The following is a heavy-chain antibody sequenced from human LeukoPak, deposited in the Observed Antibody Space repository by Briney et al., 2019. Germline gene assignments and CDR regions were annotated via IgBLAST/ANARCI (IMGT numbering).Heavy chain of an antibody. V-gene: IGHV4-4*07. CDR1: GGSISSYY. Sequence: SETLSLTCTVSGGSISSYYWSWIRQPAGKGLEWIGRIYTSGSTNHNPSLKSRVTMSVDTSKNQFSLKLSSVTAADTAVYYCARDELWFGESHDAFDIWGQGTMVTVSS. CDR3: ARDELWFGESHDAFDI. D-gene: IGHD3-10*01. J-gene: IGHJ3*02. CDR2: IYTSGST.